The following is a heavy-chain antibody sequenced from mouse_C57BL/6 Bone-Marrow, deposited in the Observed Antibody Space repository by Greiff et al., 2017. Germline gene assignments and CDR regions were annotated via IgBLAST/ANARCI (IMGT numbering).Heavy chain of an antibody. J-gene: IGHJ3*01. CDR1: GFTFSSYG. CDR2: ISSGGSYT. CDR3: ARHGRFRRSFAY. V-gene: IGHV5-6*01. D-gene: IGHD4-1*01. Sequence: EVMLVESGGDLVKPGGSLKLSCAASGFTFSSYGMSWVRQTPDKRLEWVATISSGGSYTYYPDSVKGRFTIARDNAKNTLDLQMSSLKSEDTAMYYCARHGRFRRSFAYGAKGTLVTVSA.